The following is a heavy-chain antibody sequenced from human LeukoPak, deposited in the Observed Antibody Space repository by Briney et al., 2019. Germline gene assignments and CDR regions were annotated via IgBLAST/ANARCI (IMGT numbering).Heavy chain of an antibody. CDR3: ARESQWDLPQENYYYGMDV. Sequence: GGSLRLSCAASGFTVSSNYMSWVRQAPGKGLEWVSVIYSGGSTYYADSVKGRFTISRDNSKNTLYLQMNSLRAEDTAVYYCARESQWDLPQENYYYGMDVWGQGTTVTVSS. V-gene: IGHV3-53*01. CDR1: GFTVSSNY. J-gene: IGHJ6*02. CDR2: IYSGGST. D-gene: IGHD1-26*01.